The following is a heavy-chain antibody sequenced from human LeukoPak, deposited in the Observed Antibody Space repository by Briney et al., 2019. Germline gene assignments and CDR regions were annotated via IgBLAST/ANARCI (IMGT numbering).Heavy chain of an antibody. Sequence: ASVRVSCKASGYTFTGYYIHWVRQAPGQGPEWMGWINHTGGVTYYAQQFQGRVTMTRDTSISTAYMELSRLRSDDTAVYHCATYRIVGAYYFDYWGQGTLVTVSS. V-gene: IGHV1-2*02. CDR2: INHTGGVT. J-gene: IGHJ4*02. CDR1: GYTFTGYY. D-gene: IGHD1-26*01. CDR3: ATYRIVGAYYFDY.